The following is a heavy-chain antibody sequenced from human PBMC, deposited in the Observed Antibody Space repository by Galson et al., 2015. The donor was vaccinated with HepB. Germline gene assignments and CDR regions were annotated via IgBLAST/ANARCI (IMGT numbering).Heavy chain of an antibody. CDR1: GYSFTTYW. V-gene: IGHV5-51*01. J-gene: IGHJ6*02. CDR2: ISPGDSNT. CDR3: ARYPPGGRGMDV. D-gene: IGHD1-26*01. Sequence: QSGAEVKKPGESLKLSGKTSGYSFTTYWIAWVRQMPGTGLEWMGLISPGDSNTRYSPSFQGQVTISADKSISTAYLQWSSLKASDTAMYYCARYPPGGRGMDVWGQGTTVTVSS.